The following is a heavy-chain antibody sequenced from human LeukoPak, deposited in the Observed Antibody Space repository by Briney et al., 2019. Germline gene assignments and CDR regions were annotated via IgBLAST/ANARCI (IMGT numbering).Heavy chain of an antibody. Sequence: GGSLRLSCVASGFTFSNAWMSWVRQAPGKGLEWVGRIKSKTDGGTTDYAAPVKGRFTISRGGSKNTLYLQMSSLKTEDTAVYYCTTTYYYDSSGYYYVLGAFDIWGQGTMVTVSS. CDR1: GFTFSNAW. D-gene: IGHD3-22*01. V-gene: IGHV3-15*01. CDR3: TTTYYYDSSGYYYVLGAFDI. CDR2: IKSKTDGGTT. J-gene: IGHJ3*02.